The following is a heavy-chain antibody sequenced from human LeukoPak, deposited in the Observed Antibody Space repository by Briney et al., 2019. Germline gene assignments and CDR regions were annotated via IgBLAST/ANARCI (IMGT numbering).Heavy chain of an antibody. D-gene: IGHD1-7*01. CDR2: IIPILGIA. CDR1: GGTFSSYA. V-gene: IGHV1-69*04. CDR3: ASSTGTTARFDY. J-gene: IGHJ4*02. Sequence: ASVKVSCKASGGTFSSYAISWVRQAPGQGLEWMGRIIPILGIANYAQKFQGRVTITADKSTSTAYMELSSLRSEDTAVYYYASSTGTTARFDYWGQGTLVTVSS.